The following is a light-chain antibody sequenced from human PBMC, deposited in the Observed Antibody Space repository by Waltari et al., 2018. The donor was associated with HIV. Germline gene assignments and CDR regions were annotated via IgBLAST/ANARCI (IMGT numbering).Light chain of an antibody. Sequence: DIVMTQSPDSLTVSLGERASIDCKSSPSVLYSSNNKNYLAWYQQKPGQQPRLLIYWASTRESGVPDRFSGSGSGTDFTLTINTLQAEDVATYYCQQYYTTPRTFGQGTKLDLK. J-gene: IGKJ1*01. CDR2: WAS. CDR1: PSVLYSSNNKNY. CDR3: QQYYTTPRT. V-gene: IGKV4-1*01.